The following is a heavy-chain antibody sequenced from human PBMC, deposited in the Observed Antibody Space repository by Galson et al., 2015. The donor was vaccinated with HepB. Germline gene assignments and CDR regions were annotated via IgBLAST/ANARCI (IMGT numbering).Heavy chain of an antibody. V-gene: IGHV3-23*01. Sequence: SLRLSCAASGFTFSSYGMSWVRQAPGKGLERVSSISGGGGTTYYADSVKGRLTVSRDNSKNTLYLQMNSLRAEDTAIYHCAKDLSSLVRGGVGEAFDVWGQGTMVTVSS. CDR1: GFTFSSYG. J-gene: IGHJ3*01. D-gene: IGHD3-10*01. CDR3: AKDLSSLVRGGVGEAFDV. CDR2: ISGGGGTT.